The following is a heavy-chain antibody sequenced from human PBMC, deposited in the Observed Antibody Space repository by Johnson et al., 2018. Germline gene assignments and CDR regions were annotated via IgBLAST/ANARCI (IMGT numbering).Heavy chain of an antibody. CDR1: GFTLGDYA. V-gene: IGHV3-49*05. D-gene: IGHD3-9*01. Sequence: VELVESGGGLVKPGRSLRLSCTASGFTLGDYALSWFRQAPGKGLEWVGFIRTKAYGETIEYAESVQGRFTISRDNAKSSLYLQMNSLRAEDTAVYYCASLFDTNPYYCYMDVWGKGTTVTVSS. CDR3: ASLFDTNPYYCYMDV. J-gene: IGHJ6*03. CDR2: IRTKAYGETI.